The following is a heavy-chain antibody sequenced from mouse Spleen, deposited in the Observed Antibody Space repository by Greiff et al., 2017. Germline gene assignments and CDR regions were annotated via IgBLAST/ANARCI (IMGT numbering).Heavy chain of an antibody. Sequence: EVKLVESGGGLVQSGRSLRLSCATSGFTFSDFYMEWVRQAPGKGLEWIAASRNKANDYTTEYSASVKGRFIVSRDTSQSILYLQMNALRAEDTAIYYCARDARYTLSMDYWGQGTSVTVSS. CDR3: ARDARYTLSMDY. CDR2: SRNKANDYTT. V-gene: IGHV7-1*01. J-gene: IGHJ4*01. CDR1: GFTFSDFY. D-gene: IGHD2-12*01.